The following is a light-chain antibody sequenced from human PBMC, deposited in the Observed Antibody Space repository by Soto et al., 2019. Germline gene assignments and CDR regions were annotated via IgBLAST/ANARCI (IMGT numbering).Light chain of an antibody. CDR3: QQYGSSPVT. V-gene: IGKV3-20*01. CDR1: QSVSSSY. Sequence: EIVLTQSPGTLSLSPGERATLSCRASQSVSSSYLAWYQHKPGQAPRLLIYGASSRATGIPDRLRGSGSGTDFTITISRLEPEDFAVYYCQQYGSSPVTFGQGTKVDI. J-gene: IGKJ1*01. CDR2: GAS.